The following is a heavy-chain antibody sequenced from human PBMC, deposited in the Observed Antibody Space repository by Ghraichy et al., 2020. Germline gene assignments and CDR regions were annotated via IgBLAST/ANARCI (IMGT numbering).Heavy chain of an antibody. V-gene: IGHV1-46*01. CDR3: AQGGGGNVV. CDR2: LPPSGGST. J-gene: IGHJ6*04. D-gene: IGHD4-23*01. CDR1: VSPFPSSY. Sequence: ASVKVSCKSSVSPFPSSYMHWVLTAPGPCLDLRGLLPPSGGSTSSAQKCPGRVTRTRDTSTSTVYMELSSLRSEDTAVYYCAQGGGGNVVWGKGTTVTVSS.